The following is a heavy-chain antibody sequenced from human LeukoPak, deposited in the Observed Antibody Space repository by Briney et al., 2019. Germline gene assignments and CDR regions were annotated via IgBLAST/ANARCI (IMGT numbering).Heavy chain of an antibody. CDR1: APSISNYY. V-gene: IGHV4-4*09. D-gene: IGHD3-22*01. J-gene: IGHJ4*02. Sequence: SETLSLTCAVSAPSISNYYWSWIRQAPGKGLEWIGYISTSGSTNYNPSLKSRVSISLDTSKNRFSLTLNFVTAADTAVYYCASPRSGYRYTFDYWGQGALVTVSS. CDR3: ASPRSGYRYTFDY. CDR2: ISTSGST.